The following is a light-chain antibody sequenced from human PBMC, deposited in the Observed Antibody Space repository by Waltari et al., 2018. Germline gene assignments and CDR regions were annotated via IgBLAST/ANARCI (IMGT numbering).Light chain of an antibody. Sequence: QSALTQPRSVSGSPGQSVTISCTGTSSDVGAYNHVSWYQQHPGKAPKLMIYGVSKRPSGVPDRFSGSKSGNTASLTISGLQAEDGGDYYCCSYAGTYTVRVFGGGTKVTVL. V-gene: IGLV2-11*01. CDR3: CSYAGTYTVRV. J-gene: IGLJ3*02. CDR1: SSDVGAYNH. CDR2: GVS.